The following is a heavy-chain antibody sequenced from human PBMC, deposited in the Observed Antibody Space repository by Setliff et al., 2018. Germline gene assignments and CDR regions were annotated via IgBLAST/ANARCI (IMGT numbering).Heavy chain of an antibody. CDR1: GGTFSGYA. J-gene: IGHJ6*02. D-gene: IGHD1-1*01. CDR2: ITPIFETA. CDR3: ARDSVTLGQLERRGGFRYYDMDV. V-gene: IGHV1-69*06. Sequence: SVKVSCKASGGTFSGYAFSWVRQAPGQGLEWMGGITPIFETAHYAEKFRDRVTITADKSTTTVYMEVSSLRSEDTAVYFCARDSVTLGQLERRGGFRYYDMDVWGQGTTVTVSS.